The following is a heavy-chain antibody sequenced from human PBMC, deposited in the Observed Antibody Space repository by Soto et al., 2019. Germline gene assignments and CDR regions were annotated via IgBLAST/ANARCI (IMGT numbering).Heavy chain of an antibody. J-gene: IGHJ6*03. Sequence: QVHPQESGPGLLKPSETLSLTCTVSGGSISRYYWSWIRQPPGKGLEWIGDTFYSESTNYYPSLKSRVTIPVDTSENQVALKLSSVTAADTAVYYCARRGPNDSHYYMDVWGKATAVSVSS. CDR1: GGSISRYY. CDR2: TFYSEST. CDR3: ARRGPNDSHYYMDV. V-gene: IGHV4-59*01. D-gene: IGHD1-1*01.